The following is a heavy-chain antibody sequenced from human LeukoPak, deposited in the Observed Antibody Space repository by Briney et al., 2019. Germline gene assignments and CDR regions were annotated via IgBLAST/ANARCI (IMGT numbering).Heavy chain of an antibody. CDR1: GFTFSSYW. CDR2: IKQDGSEK. Sequence: GGSLRLSCAASGFTFSSYWMSWVRQAPGKGLEWVANIKQDGSEKYYVDSVKGRFTISRDNSKNTLYLQMNSLRAEDTAVYYCAIPYYDILTGYYEDWGQGTLVTVSS. CDR3: AIPYYDILTGYYED. J-gene: IGHJ4*02. V-gene: IGHV3-7*03. D-gene: IGHD3-9*01.